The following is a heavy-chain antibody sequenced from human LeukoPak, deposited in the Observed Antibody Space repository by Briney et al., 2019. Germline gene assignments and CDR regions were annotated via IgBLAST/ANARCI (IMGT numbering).Heavy chain of an antibody. D-gene: IGHD6-13*01. CDR3: AREYSAFDY. CDR1: GDPISSYSNYK. CDR2: IYYHGST. J-gene: IGHJ4*02. Sequence: PSETLSHTCTVSGDPISSYSNYKWSWIRQPPGKGLEWIGYIYYHGSTNYNPSLKSRVTFSVDTSKNQFSLKLSSVTAADTAVYYCAREYSAFDYCGQGTLVTVSS. V-gene: IGHV4-61*01.